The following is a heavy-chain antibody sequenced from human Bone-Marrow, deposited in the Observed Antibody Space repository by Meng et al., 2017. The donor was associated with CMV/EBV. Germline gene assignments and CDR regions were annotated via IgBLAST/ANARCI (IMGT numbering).Heavy chain of an antibody. J-gene: IGHJ3*01. D-gene: IGHD5-18*01. CDR3: ARRMVNFAFDL. CDR1: GFTFSSYG. Sequence: GESLKISCAASGFTFSSYGMNWVRQAPGKGLEWVSGISGAGDETYYADSVKGRFTISRDNSKNTHYLQMSSLRVEDTAVYFCARRMVNFAFDLWGQGTMVTVSS. CDR2: ISGAGDET. V-gene: IGHV3-23*01.